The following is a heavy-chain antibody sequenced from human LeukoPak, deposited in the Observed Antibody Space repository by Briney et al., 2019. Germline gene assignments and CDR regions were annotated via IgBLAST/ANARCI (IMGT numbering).Heavy chain of an antibody. V-gene: IGHV5-51*01. D-gene: IGHD2-15*01. CDR1: GYSFTSYW. Sequence: GESLKISCEGSGYSFTSYWIGWVRQMPGKGLEWMGIIYPGDSDTRYSPSFQGQVTISADKSISTAYLQWSSLKASDTAMYYCARPGYCSGGSCYVMVYWGQGTLVTVSS. CDR2: IYPGDSDT. CDR3: ARPGYCSGGSCYVMVY. J-gene: IGHJ4*02.